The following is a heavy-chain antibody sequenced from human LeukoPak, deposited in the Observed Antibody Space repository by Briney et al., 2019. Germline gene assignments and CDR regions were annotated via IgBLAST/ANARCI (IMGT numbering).Heavy chain of an antibody. CDR2: ISSSSSTI. CDR1: GFTFSSYS. Sequence: GGSLRLSCAASGFTFSSYSMNWVRQAPGKGLEWVSYISSSSSTIYYADSVKGRFTISRDNAKNSLYLQMNSLRAEDTAVYYCARDWPDYGGHFDYWGQGTLVTVSS. J-gene: IGHJ4*02. CDR3: ARDWPDYGGHFDY. D-gene: IGHD4-23*01. V-gene: IGHV3-48*04.